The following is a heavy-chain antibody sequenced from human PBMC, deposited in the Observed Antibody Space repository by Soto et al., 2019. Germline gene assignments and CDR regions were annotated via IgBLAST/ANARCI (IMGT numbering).Heavy chain of an antibody. Sequence: EVQLLESGGGLVQPGGSLRLSCVASGFTFSSYAMSWVRQAPGKGLEWVSAISGSGGSTYYADSVKGRFTISRDNSKNTLYLQMNSLRAEDTAVYYCASRITIGYYGMDVWGQGTTVTVSS. J-gene: IGHJ6*02. CDR1: GFTFSSYA. D-gene: IGHD3-10*01. CDR2: ISGSGGST. CDR3: ASRITIGYYGMDV. V-gene: IGHV3-23*01.